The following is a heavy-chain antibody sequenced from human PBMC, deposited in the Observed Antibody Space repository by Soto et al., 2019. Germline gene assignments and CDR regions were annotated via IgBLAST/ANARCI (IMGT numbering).Heavy chain of an antibody. CDR2: IYSGGST. CDR3: ASNPDYYDSSGYWNY. CDR1: GFTVSSNY. D-gene: IGHD3-22*01. Sequence: GGSLRLSCAASGFTVSSNYMSWVRQAPGKGLEWVSVIYSGGSTYYADSVKGRFTISRDNSKNTLYLQMNSLRAEDTAVYYCASNPDYYDSSGYWNYWGQGTLVTV. J-gene: IGHJ4*02. V-gene: IGHV3-53*01.